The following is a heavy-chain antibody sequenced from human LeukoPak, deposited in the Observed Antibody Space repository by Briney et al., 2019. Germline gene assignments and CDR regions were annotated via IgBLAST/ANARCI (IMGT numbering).Heavy chain of an antibody. J-gene: IGHJ5*02. CDR1: GGSLGNYF. D-gene: IGHD6-6*01. CDR3: ASLTSSYSLDP. V-gene: IGHV4-34*01. CDR2: IKPGGIT. Sequence: SETLSLTCTVYGGSLGNYFWSWIRQPPGKGLEWIGEIKPGGITNHNPSLKSRVTISLDTSKNQLSLKLISATAADTAVYYCASLTSSYSLDPWGQGTLVTVSS.